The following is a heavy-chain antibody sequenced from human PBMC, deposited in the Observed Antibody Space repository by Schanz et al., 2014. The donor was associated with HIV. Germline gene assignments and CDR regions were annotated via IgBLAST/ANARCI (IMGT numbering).Heavy chain of an antibody. J-gene: IGHJ3*01. CDR3: ARDPYCRTTSCYEKEGDL. Sequence: QVLESGGGLVQTGGSLRLCCAASGFTFRNYSMHWVRQTPGKGLEWVSFINNRANSIFYADSVRGRFTVSRDNAKNFLYLQMDSLRAEDTALYYCARDPYCRTTSCYEKEGDLWGQGTLVTVSS. V-gene: IGHV3-48*03. CDR1: GFTFRNYS. CDR2: INNRANSI. D-gene: IGHD2-2*01.